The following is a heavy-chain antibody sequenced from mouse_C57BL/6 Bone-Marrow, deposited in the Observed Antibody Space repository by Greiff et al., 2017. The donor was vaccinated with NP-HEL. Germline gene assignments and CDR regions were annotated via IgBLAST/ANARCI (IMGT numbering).Heavy chain of an antibody. J-gene: IGHJ4*01. V-gene: IGHV6-6*01. CDR3: TRAPTVVRYYAMDY. CDR2: IRNKANNHAT. Sequence: EVQVVESGGGLVQPGGSMKLSCAASGFTFSDAWMDWVRQSPEKGLEWVAEIRNKANNHATYYAESVKGRFTISRDDSKSSVYLQMNSLRAEDTGIYYCTRAPTVVRYYAMDYWGQGTSVTVSS. D-gene: IGHD1-1*01. CDR1: GFTFSDAW.